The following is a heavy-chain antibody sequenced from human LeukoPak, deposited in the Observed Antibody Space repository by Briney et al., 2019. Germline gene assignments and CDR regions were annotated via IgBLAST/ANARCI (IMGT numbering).Heavy chain of an antibody. Sequence: SVKVSCKASGGTFSSYAISWVRQAPGQGLEWMGRIIPILGIANYAQKFQGRVTITADKSTSTAYMELSSLRSKDTAVYYCARDQGSGWTPFDYWGQGTLVTVSS. J-gene: IGHJ4*02. CDR3: ARDQGSGWTPFDY. V-gene: IGHV1-69*04. CDR1: GGTFSSYA. D-gene: IGHD6-19*01. CDR2: IIPILGIA.